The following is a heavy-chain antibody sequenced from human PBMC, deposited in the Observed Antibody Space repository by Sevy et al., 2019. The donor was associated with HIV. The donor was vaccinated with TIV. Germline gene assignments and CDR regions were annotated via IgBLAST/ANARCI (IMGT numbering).Heavy chain of an antibody. D-gene: IGHD3-22*01. CDR3: ARRFYDSTGYPQYFFDY. CDR2: IYPDDSDI. CDR1: GYRFSSYW. Sequence: GESLKISCRASGYRFSSYWIAWERQVSGKGLEWMGIIYPDDSDIRYSPSLQGQVTISVDKSISTAYLQWSSLEASDTAMYFCARRFYDSTGYPQYFFDYWGQGTLVTVSS. J-gene: IGHJ4*02. V-gene: IGHV5-51*01.